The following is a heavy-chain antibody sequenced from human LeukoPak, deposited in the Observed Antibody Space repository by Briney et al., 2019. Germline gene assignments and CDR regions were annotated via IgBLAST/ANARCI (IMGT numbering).Heavy chain of an antibody. Sequence: PSETLSLTCTVSGGSINSGDYYWSWIRQPPGKGLEWIGEINHSGSTNYNPSLKSRLTISVDTSKNQFSLRLSSVTAADTAVYHCARGGFDRYNTRNGKNNWFDPWGQGTLVTVSS. J-gene: IGHJ5*02. CDR2: INHSGST. CDR3: ARGGFDRYNTRNGKNNWFDP. V-gene: IGHV4-34*01. D-gene: IGHD1-14*01. CDR1: GGSINSGDYY.